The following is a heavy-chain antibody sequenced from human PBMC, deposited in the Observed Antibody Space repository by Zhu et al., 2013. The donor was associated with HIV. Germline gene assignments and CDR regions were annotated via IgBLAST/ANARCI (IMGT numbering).Heavy chain of an antibody. CDR2: MNPNSGNT. J-gene: IGHJ6*02. CDR3: ARGSRPHYYGLDV. CDR1: GYTLTNAL. D-gene: IGHD1-1*01. Sequence: QVQVVQSGAEEKRPGASVKVSCKASGYTLTNALVHWVRQAPGQGLEWMGWMNPNSGNTGYAQKFQGRVTMTRNTSISTAYMELRSLISEDTAVYYCARGSRPHYYGLDVWGQGTTVTVSS. V-gene: IGHV1-8*02.